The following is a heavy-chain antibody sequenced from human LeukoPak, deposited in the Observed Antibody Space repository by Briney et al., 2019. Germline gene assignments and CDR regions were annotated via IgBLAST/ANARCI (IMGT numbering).Heavy chain of an antibody. CDR2: IKQDGSEK. CDR3: AKLRGYSYGTFDY. J-gene: IGHJ4*02. V-gene: IGHV3-7*01. CDR1: QFTFTKYW. Sequence: PGGSLRLSCAASQFTFTKYWMTWVRQAPGKGPEWVASIKQDGSEKSYVDSVKGRFTISRDNARTSLSLQMNSLRAEDTAIYYCAKLRGYSYGTFDYWGQGTLVTVSS. D-gene: IGHD5-18*01.